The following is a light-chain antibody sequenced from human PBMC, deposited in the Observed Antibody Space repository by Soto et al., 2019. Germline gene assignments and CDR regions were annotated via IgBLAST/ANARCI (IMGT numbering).Light chain of an antibody. V-gene: IGKV3-20*01. CDR1: QSLLSGY. CDR2: GAS. CDR3: QQYGSSPLT. J-gene: IGKJ4*01. Sequence: LVLTQSPGTLSLSPGERATLSCRASQSLLSGYLAWYQQKPGQPPRLLICGASSRATGIPDRFSGSGSGTDFTLTISGLQPEDFAVYYCQQYGSSPLTFGGGTKVDIK.